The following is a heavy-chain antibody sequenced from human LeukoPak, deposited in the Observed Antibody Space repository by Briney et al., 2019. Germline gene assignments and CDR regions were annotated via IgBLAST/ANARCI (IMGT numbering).Heavy chain of an antibody. CDR2: ISYDGSNK. V-gene: IGHV3-30-3*01. D-gene: IGHD2-2*01. J-gene: IGHJ4*02. Sequence: PGGSLRLSCAASGFTFSSYATHWVRQAPGKGLEWVAVISYDGSNKYYADSVKGRFTISRDNSKNTLYLQMNSLRAEDTAVYYCARVSFGQLYWGQGTLVTVSS. CDR1: GFTFSSYA. CDR3: ARVSFGQLY.